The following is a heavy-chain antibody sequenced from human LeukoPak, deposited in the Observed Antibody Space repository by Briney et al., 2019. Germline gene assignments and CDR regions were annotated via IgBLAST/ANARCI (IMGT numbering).Heavy chain of an antibody. J-gene: IGHJ5*02. CDR1: GYPFTSYN. D-gene: IGHD3-3*01. V-gene: IGHV1-18*01. Sequence: ASVKVSCKAAGYPFTSYNIAWVRQAPGQGLEWMGWIISYNGNTRYAQKYEGRVTMTTDTSTTTAYMGLTKLRSDDTAVYYCARAPSASIFDVSGELDPWGQGTLLTVSS. CDR3: ARAPSASIFDVSGELDP. CDR2: IISYNGNT.